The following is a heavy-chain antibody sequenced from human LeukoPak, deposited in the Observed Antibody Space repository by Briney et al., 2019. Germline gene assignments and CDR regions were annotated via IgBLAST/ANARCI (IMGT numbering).Heavy chain of an antibody. CDR3: ASCYDPRSPYYHY. D-gene: IGHD5-12*01. CDR1: GGSISTYY. V-gene: IGHV4-59*01. J-gene: IGHJ4*02. Sequence: PSETLSLTCTLSGGSISTYYWSWIRQPPGKGLEWIGYIYHSGSTNYNPSLKSRVTISVDTSKNQFSLKLSSVTAADTAVYYCASCYDPRSPYYHYWGQGTLVTVSS. CDR2: IYHSGST.